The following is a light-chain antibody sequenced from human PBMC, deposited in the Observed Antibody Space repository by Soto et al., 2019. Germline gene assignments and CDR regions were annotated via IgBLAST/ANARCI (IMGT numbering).Light chain of an antibody. CDR3: QQYTSYSQT. CDR2: KAS. Sequence: DIQITESPSTLSGSVGDRATITCRASQTISSWLAWYQQKPGKAPKLLIYKASSLESGVPSRFSGSGSGTEFTLTISSLQPDDFATYYCQQYTSYSQTFGQGTKVDIK. V-gene: IGKV1-5*03. CDR1: QTISSW. J-gene: IGKJ1*01.